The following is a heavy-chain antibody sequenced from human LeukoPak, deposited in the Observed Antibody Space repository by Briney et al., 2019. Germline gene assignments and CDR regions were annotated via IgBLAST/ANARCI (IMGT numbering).Heavy chain of an antibody. V-gene: IGHV1-8*01. CDR3: ARDPDYVFSPAARIGTTHQEHPFDI. J-gene: IGHJ3*02. D-gene: IGHD2-2*01. Sequence: ASVKVSCKASGYTFTSYDINWVRQATGQGLEWMGWMNPNSGNTGYAQKFQGRVTMTRNTSISTAYMELSRLRSDDTAVYYCARDPDYVFSPAARIGTTHQEHPFDIWGQGTMVTVSS. CDR1: GYTFTSYD. CDR2: MNPNSGNT.